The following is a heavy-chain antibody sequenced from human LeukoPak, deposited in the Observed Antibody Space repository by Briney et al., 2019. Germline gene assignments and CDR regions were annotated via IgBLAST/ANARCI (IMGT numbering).Heavy chain of an antibody. J-gene: IGHJ3*02. D-gene: IGHD2-21*02. CDR3: TRPVVTDTFDI. CDR2: IRSKANSYAT. CDR1: GFTFSGSA. V-gene: IGHV3-73*01. Sequence: GGSLRLSCAASGFTFSGSAMHWVRQASGKGLEWVGRIRSKANSYATAYAASAKGRFTISRDDSKNTAYLQMNSLKTEDTAVYYCTRPVVTDTFDIWGQGTMVTVSS.